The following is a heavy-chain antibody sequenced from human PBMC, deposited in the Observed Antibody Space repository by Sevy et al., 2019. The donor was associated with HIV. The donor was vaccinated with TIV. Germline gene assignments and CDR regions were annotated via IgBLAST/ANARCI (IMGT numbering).Heavy chain of an antibody. CDR1: GFTFSSYE. CDR3: ARDLPPSATTVAHFDC. D-gene: IGHD4-17*01. CDR2: ISNSGTTI. J-gene: IGHJ4*02. V-gene: IGHV3-48*03. Sequence: GGSLRLSCAASGFTFSSYEMSWVRQAPGKGLEWVSYISNSGTTIYYSDSVKGRFTISSDNARNSLYLQMNSLRAEDTAIYYWARDLPPSATTVAHFDCWGQGTLVTVSS.